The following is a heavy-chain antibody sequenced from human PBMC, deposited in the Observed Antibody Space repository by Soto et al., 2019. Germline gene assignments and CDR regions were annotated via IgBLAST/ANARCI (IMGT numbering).Heavy chain of an antibody. J-gene: IGHJ4*02. V-gene: IGHV4-39*01. CDR3: ARIHFYDKSGRMRGYAY. CDR1: GGSMSSTSYY. CDR2: IYYSGST. Sequence: SETLSLTLTVSGGSMSSTSYYWGWIRQPPGKGLEWIGTIYYSGSTFYTPSLKSRVTIDLDTSKNQSSLNLRSVTAADTAVYYCARIHFYDKSGRMRGYAYWGQGTLVTVS. D-gene: IGHD3-22*01.